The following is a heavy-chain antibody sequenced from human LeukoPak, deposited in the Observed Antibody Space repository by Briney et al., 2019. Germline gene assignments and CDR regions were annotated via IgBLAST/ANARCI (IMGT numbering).Heavy chain of an antibody. V-gene: IGHV3-23*01. CDR1: GFTFSSYA. J-gene: IGHJ6*04. CDR3: AKDLGGSGSYKYYYYYGMDV. CDR2: ISGSGGST. D-gene: IGHD3-10*01. Sequence: GGSLRLSCAASGFTFSSYAMSWVRQAPGKGLEWVSAISGSGGSTYYADSVKGRFTISRDNSKSTLYLQMNSLRAEDTAVYYCAKDLGGSGSYKYYYYYGMDVWGKGTTVTVSS.